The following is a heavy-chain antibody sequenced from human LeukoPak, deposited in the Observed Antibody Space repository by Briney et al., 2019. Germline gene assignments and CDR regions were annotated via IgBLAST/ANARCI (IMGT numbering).Heavy chain of an antibody. Sequence: GESLKISCKGSGYTFTNSWIGWVRQTPGKGLEWMGSIYPGDSDTRYNPSFQGQVTISVDKSISTAYLQWSSLKASDTAMYYCARSVSDSSGYYYGPYYYYGMDVWGQGTTVTVSS. D-gene: IGHD3-22*01. CDR3: ARSVSDSSGYYYGPYYYYGMDV. CDR1: GYTFTNSW. CDR2: IYPGDSDT. V-gene: IGHV5-51*01. J-gene: IGHJ6*02.